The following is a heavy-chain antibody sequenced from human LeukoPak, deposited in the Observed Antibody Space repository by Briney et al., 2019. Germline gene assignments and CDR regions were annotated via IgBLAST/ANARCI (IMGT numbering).Heavy chain of an antibody. CDR3: ARISTDYYHYYMDV. V-gene: IGHV4-59*01. D-gene: IGHD2-2*01. J-gene: IGHJ6*03. CDR2: IYYSGST. Sequence: SETLSLTCTVSGGSISSYYWSWIRQPPGKGLEWIGYIYYSGSTNYNPSLKSRVTISVDTSKNQFSLKLSSVTAADTAVYYCARISTDYYHYYMDVWGKGTTVTVSS. CDR1: GGSISSYY.